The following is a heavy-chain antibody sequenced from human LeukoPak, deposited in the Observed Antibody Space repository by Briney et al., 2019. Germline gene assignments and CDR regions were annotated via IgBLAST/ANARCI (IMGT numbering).Heavy chain of an antibody. J-gene: IGHJ4*02. D-gene: IGHD1-26*01. CDR3: AKASGTYLYYFDY. V-gene: IGHV3-43D*03. CDR1: GFTFDDYA. Sequence: GGSLRLSCAASGFTFDDYAMHWVRQAPGKGLEWVSLISWDGGSTYYADSVKGRFTFSRDNSKNSLYLQMNSLRAEDTALYYCAKASGTYLYYFDYWGQGTLVTVSS. CDR2: ISWDGGST.